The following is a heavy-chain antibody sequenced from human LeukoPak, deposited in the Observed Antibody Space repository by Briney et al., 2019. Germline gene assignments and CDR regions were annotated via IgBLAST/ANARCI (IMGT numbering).Heavy chain of an antibody. CDR2: INPNSGGT. Sequence: ASVKVSCKASGYTLTGYYMHWGRQGPGQGLEWMGWINPNSGGTNYAQKFQGRVTMTRDTSINTAYMELSRLESDDSAVYYCAREGAGRNDYWGQGTLVTVSS. CDR3: AREGAGRNDY. D-gene: IGHD1-1*01. V-gene: IGHV1-2*02. CDR1: GYTLTGYY. J-gene: IGHJ4*02.